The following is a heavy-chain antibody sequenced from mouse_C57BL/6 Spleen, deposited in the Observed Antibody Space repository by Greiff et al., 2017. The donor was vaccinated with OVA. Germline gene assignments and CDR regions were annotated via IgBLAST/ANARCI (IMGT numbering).Heavy chain of an antibody. D-gene: IGHD1-1*01. CDR3: TRIYYGSSYWYFDV. CDR2: IDPETGGT. J-gene: IGHJ1*03. V-gene: IGHV1-15*01. Sequence: QVQLKQSGAELVRPGASVTLSCKASGYTFTDYEMHWVKQTPVHGLEWIGAIDPETGGTASNQKFKGKAILTADKSSSTAYMELRSLTSEDSAVYYCTRIYYGSSYWYFDVWGTGTTVTVSS. CDR1: GYTFTDYE.